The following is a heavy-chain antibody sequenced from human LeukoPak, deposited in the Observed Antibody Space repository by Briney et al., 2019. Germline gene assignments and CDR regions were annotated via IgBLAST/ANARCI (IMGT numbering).Heavy chain of an antibody. D-gene: IGHD4-17*01. CDR3: ARGQDYGDYVDAFDI. V-gene: IGHV3-21*01. Sequence: KPGGSLRLSCAASGFTFSSYSMNWVRQAPWKGLEWVSSISSSSSYIYYADSVKGRFTISRDNAKNSLYLQMNSLRAEDTAVYYCARGQDYGDYVDAFDIWGQGTMVTVSS. CDR1: GFTFSSYS. CDR2: ISSSSSYI. J-gene: IGHJ3*02.